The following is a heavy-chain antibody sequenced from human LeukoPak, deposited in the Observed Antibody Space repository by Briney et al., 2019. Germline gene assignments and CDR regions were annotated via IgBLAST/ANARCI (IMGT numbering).Heavy chain of an antibody. CDR3: ARHDYRFDY. CDR1: GFMFSSNW. V-gene: IGHV3-7*03. CDR2: IKKDGSEK. D-gene: IGHD4-11*01. Sequence: GGSLRLSCAASGFMFSSNWMSWVRQAPGKGLEWVANIKKDGSEKYYVDSVKGRFTISRDNVQNSLYLQMNSLRADDTALYYCARHDYRFDYWGQGILVTVSS. J-gene: IGHJ4*02.